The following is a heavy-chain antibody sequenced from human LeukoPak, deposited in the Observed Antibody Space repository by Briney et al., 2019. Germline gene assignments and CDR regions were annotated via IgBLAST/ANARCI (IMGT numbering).Heavy chain of an antibody. V-gene: IGHV4-31*03. CDR3: ARSVSWGLLVRDDAFDI. D-gene: IGHD2-21*01. CDR1: GGSISSGGYY. J-gene: IGHJ3*02. Sequence: SQTLSLTCSVSGGSISSGGYYWSWIRQHPGKGLEWIGFIYYSGGTYYNPSLKSRVTISGDTSKNQFSLRLSSVTAADTAVYYCARSVSWGLLVRDDAFDIWGQGTMVTVSS. CDR2: IYYSGGT.